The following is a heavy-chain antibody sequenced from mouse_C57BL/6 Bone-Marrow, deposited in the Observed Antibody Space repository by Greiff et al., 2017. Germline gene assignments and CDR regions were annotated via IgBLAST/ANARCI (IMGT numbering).Heavy chain of an antibody. CDR3: ASQGVPVTMTWFAY. CDR1: GYTFTSYD. Sequence: VQLQQSGPELVKPGASVKLSCKASGYTFTSYDINWVKQRPGQGLEWIGWIYPRDGSTKYKEKFKGKATLTVDTSYSTAYMELHSLTSEDSAVYFCASQGVPVTMTWFAYWGQGTLVTVSA. J-gene: IGHJ3*01. CDR2: IYPRDGST. V-gene: IGHV1-85*01. D-gene: IGHD2-2*01.